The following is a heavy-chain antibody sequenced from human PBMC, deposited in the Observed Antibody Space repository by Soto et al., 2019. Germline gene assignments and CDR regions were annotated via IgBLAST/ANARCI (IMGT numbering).Heavy chain of an antibody. CDR1: GYTFTSYY. CDR2: INPSGGST. Sequence: ASVKVSCKASGYTFTSYYMHWVRQAPGQGLEWMGIINPSGGSTSYAQKFQGRVTMTRDTSTSTVYMELSSLRSEDTAVYYCARDSTRITMIVVVTHFDYWGQGTLVTVSS. V-gene: IGHV1-46*01. J-gene: IGHJ4*02. D-gene: IGHD3-22*01. CDR3: ARDSTRITMIVVVTHFDY.